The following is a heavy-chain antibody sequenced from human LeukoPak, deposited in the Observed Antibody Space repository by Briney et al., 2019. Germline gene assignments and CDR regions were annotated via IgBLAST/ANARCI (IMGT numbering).Heavy chain of an antibody. CDR1: GGSISSSSYY. V-gene: IGHV4-39*07. CDR3: ARGNTVTTNYYYMDV. Sequence: SETLSLTCTVSGGSISSSSYYWGWIRQPPGKGLEWIGSIYYSGSTYYNPSLKSRVTISVDMSKNHFSLKLSSVTAADTAVYYCARGNTVTTNYYYMDVWGKGTTVTVSS. D-gene: IGHD4-17*01. CDR2: IYYSGST. J-gene: IGHJ6*03.